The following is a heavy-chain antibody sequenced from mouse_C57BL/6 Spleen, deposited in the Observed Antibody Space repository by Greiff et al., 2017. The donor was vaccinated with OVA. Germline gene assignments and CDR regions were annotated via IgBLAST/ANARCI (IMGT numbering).Heavy chain of an antibody. D-gene: IGHD2-4*01. V-gene: IGHV1-72*01. CDR3: AKGVYYDYDGFAY. CDR1: GYTFTSYW. Sequence: QVQLQQPGAELVKPGASVKLSCKASGYTFTSYWMHWVKQRPGRGLEWIGRIDPNSGGTKYNEKFKSKAKLTVDKPSSTAYMQLSSLTSEESAVFDCAKGVYYDYDGFAYWGEGALVTVSA. CDR2: IDPNSGGT. J-gene: IGHJ3*01.